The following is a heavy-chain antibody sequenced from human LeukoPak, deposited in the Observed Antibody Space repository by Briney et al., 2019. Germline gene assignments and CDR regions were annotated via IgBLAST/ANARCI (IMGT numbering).Heavy chain of an antibody. CDR2: IYYSGST. V-gene: IGHV4-59*01. D-gene: IGHD6-6*01. Sequence: SETLSLTCTVSGGSISSYYWSWIRQPPGKGLEWIGYIYYSGSTNYNPSLKSRVTISVDTSKNQFSLKLSSVTAADTAVYYCARLRSSSSVYWFDPWGQGTLVTVSS. CDR3: ARLRSSSSVYWFDP. J-gene: IGHJ5*02. CDR1: GGSISSYY.